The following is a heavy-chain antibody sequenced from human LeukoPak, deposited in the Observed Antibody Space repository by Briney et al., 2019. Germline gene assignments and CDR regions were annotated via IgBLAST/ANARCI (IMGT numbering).Heavy chain of an antibody. V-gene: IGHV1-69*06. CDR1: GYTFTGYY. J-gene: IGHJ6*03. Sequence: GASVKVSCKASGYTFTGYYMHWVRQAPGQGLEWMGGIIPIFGTANYAQKFQGRVTITADKSTSTAYMELSSLRSEDTAVYYCAMGGPAAIPYYYYMDVWGKGTTVTVSS. CDR2: IIPIFGTA. D-gene: IGHD2-2*01. CDR3: AMGGPAAIPYYYYMDV.